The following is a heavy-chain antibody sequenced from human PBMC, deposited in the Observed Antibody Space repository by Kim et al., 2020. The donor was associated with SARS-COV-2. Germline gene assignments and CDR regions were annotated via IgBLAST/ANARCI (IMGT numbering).Heavy chain of an antibody. V-gene: IGHV7-4-1*02. D-gene: IGHD1-20*01. CDR2: P. J-gene: IGHJ5*02. CDR3: ARDLATIKFDP. Sequence: PTYAQGFTGRFVFSLDTSFSTAYLQITSLEAEDTAVYYCARDLATIKFDPWGQGTLVTVSS.